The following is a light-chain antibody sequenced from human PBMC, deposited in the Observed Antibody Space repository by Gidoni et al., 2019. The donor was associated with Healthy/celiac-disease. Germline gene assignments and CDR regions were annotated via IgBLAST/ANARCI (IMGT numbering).Light chain of an antibody. V-gene: IGKV3-11*01. CDR1: QSVTTY. CDR2: DAS. J-gene: IGKJ1*01. CDR3: QQRSNWPPT. Sequence: EVVLPQSPATLSLSPGERATLSCRASQSVTTYLAWYQQKPGQAPRLLIYDASNRATGIPARFSGSGSGTDFTLTISSLEPEDFAVYYCQQRSNWPPTFGQVTKVEIK.